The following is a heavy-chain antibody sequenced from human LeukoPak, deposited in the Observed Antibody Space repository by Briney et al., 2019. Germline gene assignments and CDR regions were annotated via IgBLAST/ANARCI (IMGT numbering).Heavy chain of an antibody. CDR2: INWNGGST. Sequence: QSGGSLRLSCAASGFTFDDYGMSWVRQAPGKGLEWVSGINWNGGSTGYADSVKGRFTISRDNAKNSLYLQMNSLSAEDTALYYCAKSTKYYDSSGYYYEASYYFDYWGQGTLVTVSS. CDR1: GFTFDDYG. J-gene: IGHJ4*02. V-gene: IGHV3-20*04. D-gene: IGHD3-22*01. CDR3: AKSTKYYDSSGYYYEASYYFDY.